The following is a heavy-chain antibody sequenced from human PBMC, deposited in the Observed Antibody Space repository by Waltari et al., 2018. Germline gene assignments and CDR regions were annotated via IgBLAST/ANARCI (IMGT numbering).Heavy chain of an antibody. V-gene: IGHV1-69*01. D-gene: IGHD3-3*01. J-gene: IGHJ5*02. CDR3: ARGVADIPAHNWFDP. CDR1: GGTFSSYA. CDR2: IIPIFGTA. Sequence: QVQLVQSGAEVMKPGSSVKVSCKASGGTFSSYAISWVRQPPGQGLEWMGGIIPIFGTANYAQKFQGRVTITADESTSTAYMELSSLRSEDTAVYYCARGVADIPAHNWFDPWGQGTLVTVSS.